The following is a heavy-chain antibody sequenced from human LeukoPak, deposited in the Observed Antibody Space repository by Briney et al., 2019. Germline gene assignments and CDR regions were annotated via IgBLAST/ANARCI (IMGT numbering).Heavy chain of an antibody. CDR2: ISSDSNTI. CDR1: GFTFSTYS. J-gene: IGHJ3*02. Sequence: PGGSLRLSCVASGFTFSTYSINWVRQAPGQGLDWVSYISSDSNTIYYADSVKGRFTISRDNAKNSPYLQMNSLRAEDTAVYYCARAYSSSSFDAFDIWGQGTMVTVSA. V-gene: IGHV3-48*04. D-gene: IGHD6-6*01. CDR3: ARAYSSSSFDAFDI.